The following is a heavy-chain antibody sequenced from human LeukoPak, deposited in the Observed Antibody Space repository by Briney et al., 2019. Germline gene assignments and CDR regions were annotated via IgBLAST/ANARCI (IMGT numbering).Heavy chain of an antibody. CDR2: INPNSGGT. CDR3: ASGLIPVKTYYYGSGSYYNRDY. Sequence: ASVKVSCKASGYTFTGYYMHWVRQAPGQGLEWMGWINPNSGGTNYAQKFQGRVTMTRDTSISTAYMELSRLRSDDTAVYYCASGLIPVKTYYYGSGSYYNRDYWGQGTLVTVSS. D-gene: IGHD3-10*01. V-gene: IGHV1-2*02. CDR1: GYTFTGYY. J-gene: IGHJ4*02.